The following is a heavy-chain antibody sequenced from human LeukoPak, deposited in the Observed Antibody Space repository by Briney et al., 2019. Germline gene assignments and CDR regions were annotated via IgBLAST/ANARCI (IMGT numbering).Heavy chain of an antibody. CDR2: MNPNSGNT. J-gene: IGHJ4*02. CDR3: ARGTKRYYYGSGNY. D-gene: IGHD3-10*01. V-gene: IGHV1-8*01. CDR1: GYTFTSYD. Sequence: ASVKVSCKASGYTFTSYDINWVRQATGQGLEWMRWMNPNSGNTGYAQKFQGRVTMTRNTSISTAYMELSSLRSGDTAVYYCARGTKRYYYGSGNYWGQGTLVTVSS.